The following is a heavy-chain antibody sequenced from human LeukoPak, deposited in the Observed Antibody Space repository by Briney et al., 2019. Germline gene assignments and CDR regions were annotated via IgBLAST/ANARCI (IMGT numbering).Heavy chain of an antibody. J-gene: IGHJ4*02. Sequence: PGGSLRLSCAASGFSFITYNMNWVRQAPGKGLEWVSSITSSGTANYADSVKDRFLISRDNSKDTLFLQMNSLRVEDTAVYYCANTGSYSVYWGQGTLVTVSS. CDR2: ITSSGTA. CDR1: GFSFITYN. D-gene: IGHD2-21*01. CDR3: ANTGSYSVY. V-gene: IGHV3-23*01.